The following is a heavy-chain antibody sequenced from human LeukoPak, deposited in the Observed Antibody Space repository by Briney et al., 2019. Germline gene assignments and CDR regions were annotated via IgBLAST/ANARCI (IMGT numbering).Heavy chain of an antibody. CDR3: ASYDSDSTGYQF. D-gene: IGHD3-22*01. Sequence: ASVKVSCKASGYTFTSYGISWVRQAPGQGLEWMGWISTSNGNTDYAQKLQGRVTMTTDTSTSTAYMELRSLRSDDTAVYYCASYDSDSTGYQFWGQGTMVTVSP. CDR2: ISTSNGNT. J-gene: IGHJ3*01. V-gene: IGHV1-18*04. CDR1: GYTFTSYG.